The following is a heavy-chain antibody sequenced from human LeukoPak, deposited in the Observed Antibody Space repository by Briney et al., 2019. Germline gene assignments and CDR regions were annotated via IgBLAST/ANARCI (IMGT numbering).Heavy chain of an antibody. Sequence: ASVKVSFKASGYTFTSYAMHWVRQAPGQRLEWMGWINAGNGNTKYSQKFQGRVTITRDTSASTAYMELSSLRSEDTAVYYCARDELYSSGYYYHTFDYWGQGTLVTVSS. CDR1: GYTFTSYA. D-gene: IGHD3-22*01. J-gene: IGHJ4*02. CDR2: INAGNGNT. V-gene: IGHV1-3*01. CDR3: ARDELYSSGYYYHTFDY.